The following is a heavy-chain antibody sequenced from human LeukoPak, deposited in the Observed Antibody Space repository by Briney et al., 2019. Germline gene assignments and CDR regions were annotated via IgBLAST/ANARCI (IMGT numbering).Heavy chain of an antibody. CDR3: TAPTGTTGY. J-gene: IGHJ4*02. V-gene: IGHV3-73*01. Sequence: GGSLRLSCAASGFTFSGSAMHWVRQASGKGLEWVGRIRSKANSYATAYAASVKGRFTISRDDSKNTAYLQINSPKTEDTAVYYCTAPTGTTGYWGQGTLVTVSS. CDR1: GFTFSGSA. D-gene: IGHD1-1*01. CDR2: IRSKANSYAT.